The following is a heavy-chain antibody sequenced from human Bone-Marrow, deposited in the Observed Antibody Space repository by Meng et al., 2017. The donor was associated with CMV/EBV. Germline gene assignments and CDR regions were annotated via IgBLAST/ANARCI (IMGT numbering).Heavy chain of an antibody. V-gene: IGHV4-31*11. Sequence: CAVSGGSISIGGYDWSWIRQLPGMGLEWIGYIYSSGSTDYNPSLKSRVTISVDTSKNQFSLNLNSVTSADTAVYYCARDSRAGSGIEYWGQGILVTVSS. J-gene: IGHJ4*02. CDR1: GGSISIGGYD. CDR2: IYSSGST. CDR3: ARDSRAGSGIEY. D-gene: IGHD3-10*01.